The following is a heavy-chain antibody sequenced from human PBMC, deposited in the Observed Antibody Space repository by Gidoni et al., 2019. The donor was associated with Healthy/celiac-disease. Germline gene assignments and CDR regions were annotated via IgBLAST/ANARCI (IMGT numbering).Heavy chain of an antibody. CDR3: ARGHYPNTAMVIY. V-gene: IGHV4-31*03. CDR1: GASISSGGYY. CDR2: IYYSGST. D-gene: IGHD5-18*01. J-gene: IGHJ4*02. Sequence: QVQLQESGPGLVKPSQTLSLTCTVSGASISSGGYYWSWIRQHPGKGLEWIGYIYYSGSTYYNPSLKSRVTISVDTSKNQFSLKLSSVTAADTAVYYCARGHYPNTAMVIYWGQGTLVTVSS.